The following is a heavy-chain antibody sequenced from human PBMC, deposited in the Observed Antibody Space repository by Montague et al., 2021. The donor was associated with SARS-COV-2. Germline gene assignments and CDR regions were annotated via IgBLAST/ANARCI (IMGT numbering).Heavy chain of an antibody. D-gene: IGHD4-17*01. V-gene: IGHV4-59*01. CDR2: IYENGSK. Sequence: SETLSLTCIVSGSSIRSDYWSWIRQPPGKGMEWIGYIYENGSKDXNPSRNGRGTITIETSKKQFSLTLSAVTAADTAVYYCARGNTVTTLGSSYYIDSWGQGTLVTVSA. CDR3: ARGNTVTTLGSSYYIDS. J-gene: IGHJ4*02. CDR1: GSSIRSDY.